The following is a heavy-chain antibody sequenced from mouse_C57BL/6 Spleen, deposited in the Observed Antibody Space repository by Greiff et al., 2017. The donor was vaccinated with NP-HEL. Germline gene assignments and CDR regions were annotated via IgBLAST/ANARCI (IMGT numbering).Heavy chain of an antibody. CDR2: ISDGGSYT. CDR1: GFTFSSYA. V-gene: IGHV5-4*03. D-gene: IGHD1-1*01. Sequence: EVKVVESGGGLVKPGGSLKLSCAASGFTFSSYAMSWVRQTPEKRLEWVATISDGGSYTYYPDNVKGRFTISRDNAKNNLYLQMSHLKSEDTAMYYCATRITTVEFAYWGQGTLVTVSA. CDR3: ATRITTVEFAY. J-gene: IGHJ3*01.